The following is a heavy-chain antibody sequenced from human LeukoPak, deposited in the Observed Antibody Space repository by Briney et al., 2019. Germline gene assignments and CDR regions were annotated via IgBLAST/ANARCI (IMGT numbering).Heavy chain of an antibody. CDR2: INTNTGKP. Sequence: ASVKVSCKASGYTFTTYAMNWVRQAPGQGPEWMGWINTNTGKPTYAQGFTGRFVFSLDTSVTTAYLHISSLKAEDTAVYYCATAGGYCSGDTCYIDIGRSFDHWGQGSLVSVSS. CDR1: GYTFTTYA. D-gene: IGHD2-15*01. V-gene: IGHV7-4-1*02. CDR3: ATAGGYCSGDTCYIDIGRSFDH. J-gene: IGHJ4*02.